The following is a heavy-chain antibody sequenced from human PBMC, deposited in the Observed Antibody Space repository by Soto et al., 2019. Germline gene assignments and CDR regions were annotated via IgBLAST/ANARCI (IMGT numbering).Heavy chain of an antibody. Sequence: GALVKVSCKASGYPFTNYGFTWVRQAPGQGLEWLGWISTYNGNTKYAQKVQGRLTMTTDTSTSTANMELTSLRSDDTALYYCARTTVTASYYYMDVWGKGSTVTVSS. CDR3: ARTTVTASYYYMDV. V-gene: IGHV1-18*01. J-gene: IGHJ6*03. CDR1: GYPFTNYG. CDR2: ISTYNGNT. D-gene: IGHD4-17*01.